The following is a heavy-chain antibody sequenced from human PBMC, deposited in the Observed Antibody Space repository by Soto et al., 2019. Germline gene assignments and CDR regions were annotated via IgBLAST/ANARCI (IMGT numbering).Heavy chain of an antibody. CDR2: INHLTTT. D-gene: IGHD5-18*01. CDR3: ARGYDTALAPIF. Sequence: SSETLSLTCAVYGGSLSSYHWSWIRQTPGKGLEWIGEINHLTTTNYNPSLKSRVIISLDTPKNQFSLKLSSVTAADTAVYYCARGYDTALAPIFWGQGILVTVSS. V-gene: IGHV4-34*01. CDR1: GGSLSSYH. J-gene: IGHJ4*02.